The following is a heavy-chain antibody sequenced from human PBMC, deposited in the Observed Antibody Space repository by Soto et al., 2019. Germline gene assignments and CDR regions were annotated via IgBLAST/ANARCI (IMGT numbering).Heavy chain of an antibody. CDR2: MNPNSGNT. D-gene: IGHD4-17*01. CDR3: ARIGLWYGDPFDY. J-gene: IGHJ4*02. CDR1: GYTFTSYD. Sequence: QVQLVSSGAEVKKPGDSVKVSCKASGYTFTSYDINWVRQATGQGLEWMGWMNPNSGNTGYAQKFQGRVTMTRNTSISTAYMELRSLRSEDTAVYYCARIGLWYGDPFDYWGQGTLVTVSS. V-gene: IGHV1-8*01.